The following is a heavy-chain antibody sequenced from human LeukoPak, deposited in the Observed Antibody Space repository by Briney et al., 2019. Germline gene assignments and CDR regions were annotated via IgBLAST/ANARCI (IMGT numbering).Heavy chain of an antibody. CDR3: ARQPSRKSVYCSGGSCPESWFDP. CDR2: IYPGDSDT. Sequence: GESLKISCKGSGYSFTSYWIGWVRQMPGKGLEWMGIIYPGDSDTRYSPSFQGQVTISADKSISTAYLQWSSLKASDTAMYYCARQPSRKSVYCSGGSCPESWFDPWGQGTLVTVSS. CDR1: GYSFTSYW. V-gene: IGHV5-51*01. J-gene: IGHJ5*02. D-gene: IGHD2-15*01.